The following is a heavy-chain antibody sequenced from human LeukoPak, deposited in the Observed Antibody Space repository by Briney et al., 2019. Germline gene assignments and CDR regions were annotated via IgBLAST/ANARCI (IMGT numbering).Heavy chain of an antibody. CDR2: ISWNSGSI. CDR1: GFTFDDYA. CDR3: AKGRAYSSSWYWAGYFDL. D-gene: IGHD6-13*01. J-gene: IGHJ2*01. Sequence: SLRLSCAASGFTFDDYAMHWVRQAPGKGLEWVSGISWNSGSIGYADSVKGRFTISRDNAKNSLYLQMNSLRAEDTALYYCAKGRAYSSSWYWAGYFDLWGRGTLVTVSS. V-gene: IGHV3-9*01.